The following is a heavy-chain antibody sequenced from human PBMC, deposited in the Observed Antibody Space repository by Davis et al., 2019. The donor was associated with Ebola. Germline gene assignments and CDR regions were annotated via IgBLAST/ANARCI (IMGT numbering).Heavy chain of an antibody. D-gene: IGHD3-22*01. CDR3: ARGPHYYYDSSGYSY. J-gene: IGHJ4*02. CDR2: ISAYNGNT. CDR1: GYTFTSYG. V-gene: IGHV1-18*01. Sequence: ASVKVSCKASGYTFTSYGISWVRQAPGQGLEWMGWISAYNGNTNYAQKLQGRVTMTTDTSTSTAYMELRSLRSDDTAVYYCARGPHYYYDSSGYSYWGQGTLVTVSS.